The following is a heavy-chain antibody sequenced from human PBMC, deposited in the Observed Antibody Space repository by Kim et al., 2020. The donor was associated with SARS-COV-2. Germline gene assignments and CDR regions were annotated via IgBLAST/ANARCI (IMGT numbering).Heavy chain of an antibody. D-gene: IGHD3-16*01. V-gene: IGHV3-23*01. J-gene: IGHJ4*02. CDR3: ATDPWGFRYFDY. CDR1: GFTFSKYA. Sequence: GGSLRRSCAASGFTFSKYAMNWVRQAPGKGLEWVSSLNGNGEDTYYADSVKGRFTISRDNSKNTLYLHMNSLRAEDTAVYYCATDPWGFRYFDYWGQGTLVSVSS. CDR2: LNGNGEDT.